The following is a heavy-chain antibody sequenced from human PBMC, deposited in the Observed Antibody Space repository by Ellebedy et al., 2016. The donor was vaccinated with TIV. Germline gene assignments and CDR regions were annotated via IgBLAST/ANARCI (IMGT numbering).Heavy chain of an antibody. CDR2: ISRRGSYL. CDR3: ATYSARVY. J-gene: IGHJ4*02. V-gene: IGHV3-21*01. Sequence: GEYLKISCAASGCTFSSYTINWVRQTPGTGLEWVSSISRRGSYLYYADSVKGRFTISSGNAKNSQYLQMNSLRVYDTAVYYCATYSARVYWGQGTLVTVSS. CDR1: GCTFSSYT. D-gene: IGHD6-13*01.